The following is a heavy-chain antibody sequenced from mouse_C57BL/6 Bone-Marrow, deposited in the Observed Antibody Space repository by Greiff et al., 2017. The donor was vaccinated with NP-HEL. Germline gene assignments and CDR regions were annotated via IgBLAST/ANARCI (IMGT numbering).Heavy chain of an antibody. D-gene: IGHD3-2*02. Sequence: EVNVVESGGGLVQSGRSLRLSCATSGFTFSDFYMEWVRQAPGKGLEWIAASRNKANDYTTEYSASVKGRFIVSRDTSQSILYLQMNALRAEDTAIYYCARDDSSGGYFDYWGQGTTLTVSS. V-gene: IGHV7-1*01. CDR1: GFTFSDFY. CDR2: SRNKANDYTT. J-gene: IGHJ2*01. CDR3: ARDDSSGGYFDY.